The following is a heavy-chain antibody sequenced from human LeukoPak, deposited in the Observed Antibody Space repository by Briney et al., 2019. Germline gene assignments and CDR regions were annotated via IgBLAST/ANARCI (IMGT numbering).Heavy chain of an antibody. CDR1: GFTFSVYP. D-gene: IGHD5-24*01. V-gene: IGHV3-23*01. Sequence: PGGSLRLSCAASGFTFSVYPMNWVRQIPGKGLEWVSVIRNYTSNYINYVDSVKGRFTVSRDNSKNTLYLQINSLRDEDTAVYYCAKDDAWLQYNDWGQGTLVTVSS. CDR3: AKDDAWLQYND. J-gene: IGHJ4*02. CDR2: IRNYTSNYI.